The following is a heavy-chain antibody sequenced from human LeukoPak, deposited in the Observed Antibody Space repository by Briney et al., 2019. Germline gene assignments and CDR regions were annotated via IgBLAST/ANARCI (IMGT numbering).Heavy chain of an antibody. J-gene: IGHJ4*02. Sequence: PSETLSLTCAVYGGSFSGYYWSWIRQPPGKGLEWIGEINHSRSTNYNPSLKSRVTISVDTSKNQFSLKLSSVTAADTAVYYCARTSLLDYWGQGTLVTVSS. D-gene: IGHD6-6*01. CDR2: INHSRST. V-gene: IGHV4-34*01. CDR3: ARTSLLDY. CDR1: GGSFSGYY.